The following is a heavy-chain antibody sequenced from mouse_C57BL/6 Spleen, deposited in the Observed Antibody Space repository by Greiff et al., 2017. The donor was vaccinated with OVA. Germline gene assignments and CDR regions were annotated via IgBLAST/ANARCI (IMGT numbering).Heavy chain of an antibody. J-gene: IGHJ1*03. CDR2: INPNNGGT. CDR3: ARGVYDGYYDWYFDV. CDR1: GYTFTDYN. V-gene: IGHV1-18*01. D-gene: IGHD2-3*01. Sequence: EVQLQQSGPELVKPGASVKIPCKASGYTFTDYNMDWVKQSHGKSLEWIGDINPNNGGTIYNQKFKGKATLTVDKSSSTAYMELRSLTSEDTAVYYCARGVYDGYYDWYFDVWGTGTTVTVSS.